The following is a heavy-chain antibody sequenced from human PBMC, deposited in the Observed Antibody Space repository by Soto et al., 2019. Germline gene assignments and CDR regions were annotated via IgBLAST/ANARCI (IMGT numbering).Heavy chain of an antibody. D-gene: IGHD6-6*01. CDR1: GFTFSTYA. J-gene: IGHJ4*02. CDR3: AKNWEPTSSSSSH. Sequence: EVQLLESGGGLVQPGGSLRLSCAASGFTFSTYAMSWVRQAPGKGLEWVSAISGTGGSTYYADSVKGRFTISRDNSKNTLYLQMNSLRAEDTAVYYCAKNWEPTSSSSSHWGQGTLVTVSS. V-gene: IGHV3-23*01. CDR2: ISGTGGST.